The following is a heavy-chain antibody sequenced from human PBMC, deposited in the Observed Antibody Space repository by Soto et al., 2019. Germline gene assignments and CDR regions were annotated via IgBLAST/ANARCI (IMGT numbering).Heavy chain of an antibody. V-gene: IGHV3-9*02. CDR1: GFTSDDYA. D-gene: IGHD3-10*01. CDR2: ISWNSGSI. Sequence: GGSLRLSCAASGFTSDDYAMHWVRQAPGKGLEWVSGISWNSGSIGNADSVKVRFTISRDNAKKSLYLQMNSLRAEDTALYYCAKDMSLLWFGEGHDAFDIWGQGTMVTVSS. J-gene: IGHJ3*02. CDR3: AKDMSLLWFGEGHDAFDI.